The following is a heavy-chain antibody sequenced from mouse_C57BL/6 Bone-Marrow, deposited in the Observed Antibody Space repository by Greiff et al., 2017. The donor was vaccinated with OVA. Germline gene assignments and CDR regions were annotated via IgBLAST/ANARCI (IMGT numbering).Heavy chain of an antibody. Sequence: VQLQQSGAELVRPGTSVKVSCKASGYAFTNYLIEWVKQRPGQGLEWIGVINPGSGGTNYNEKFKGKATLTADKSASTAYMQLSSLTSEDSAVYFGARRENHYGSSYGYFDVWGTGTTVTVSS. V-gene: IGHV1-54*01. D-gene: IGHD1-1*01. CDR2: INPGSGGT. J-gene: IGHJ1*03. CDR3: ARRENHYGSSYGYFDV. CDR1: GYAFTNYL.